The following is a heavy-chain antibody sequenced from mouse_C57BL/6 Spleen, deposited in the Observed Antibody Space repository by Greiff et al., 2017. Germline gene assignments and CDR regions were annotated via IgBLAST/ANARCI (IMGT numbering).Heavy chain of an antibody. V-gene: IGHV1-54*01. D-gene: IGHD1-1*01. Sequence: QVQLLQSGAELVRPGTSVKVSCKASGYAFTNYLIEWVNQRPGQGLEWVGVINPGSGGTNYNEKFKGKATLTADKSSSTADMQLSSLTAEDSAVYFCARSGSSYFDDWGQGTTLTVSS. J-gene: IGHJ2*01. CDR2: INPGSGGT. CDR1: GYAFTNYL. CDR3: ARSGSSYFDD.